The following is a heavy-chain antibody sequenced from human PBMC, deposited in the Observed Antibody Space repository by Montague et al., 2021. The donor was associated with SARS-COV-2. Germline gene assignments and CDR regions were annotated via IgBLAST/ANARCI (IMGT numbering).Heavy chain of an antibody. D-gene: IGHD6-13*01. CDR2: ISGSGGST. V-gene: IGHV3-23*01. CDR1: GFTFSSYA. Sequence: SLGLSCAASGFTFSSYAMSWVRQAPGKGLEWVSAISGSGGSTYYADSVKGRFTISRDNSKNTLYLQMNSLRAEDTAVYYCARAAAGYYYYGMDVWGQGTTVTVSS. J-gene: IGHJ6*02. CDR3: ARAAAGYYYYGMDV.